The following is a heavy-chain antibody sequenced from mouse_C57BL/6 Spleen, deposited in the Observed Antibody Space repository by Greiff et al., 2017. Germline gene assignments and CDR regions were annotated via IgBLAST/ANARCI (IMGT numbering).Heavy chain of an antibody. CDR1: GYSITSGYD. CDR2: ISYSGST. CDR3: ASYSNGWFAY. D-gene: IGHD2-5*01. Sequence: DVQLQESGPGMVKPSQSLSLTCTVTGYSITSGYDWHWIRHFPGNKLEWMGYISYSGSTNYNPSLKSRISITHDTSKNHFFLKLNSVTTEDTAPYYCASYSNGWFAYWGQGTLVTVSA. V-gene: IGHV3-1*01. J-gene: IGHJ3*01.